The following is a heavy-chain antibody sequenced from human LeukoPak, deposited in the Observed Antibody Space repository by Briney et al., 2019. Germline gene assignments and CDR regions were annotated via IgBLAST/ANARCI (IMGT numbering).Heavy chain of an antibody. D-gene: IGHD3-22*01. CDR1: GGSITTSNYY. V-gene: IGHV4-39*01. J-gene: IGHJ4*02. CDR3: ARHERYFYDISSHITLSFFDY. CDR2: VSYIGST. Sequence: PSETLTLTCVVSGGSITTSNYYWGWVHQPPGKGLEWFVSVSYIGSTSSNPSLQSRPTIPVDTSKTKYSLELSSVNAVDTAVYYCARHERYFYDISSHITLSFFDYWGQGTLVTVSS.